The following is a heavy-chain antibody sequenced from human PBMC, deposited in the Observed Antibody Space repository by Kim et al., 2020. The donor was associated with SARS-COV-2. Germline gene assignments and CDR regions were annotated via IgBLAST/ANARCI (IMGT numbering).Heavy chain of an antibody. CDR3: ARGLGPRIGWFDP. CDR1: GFTFSSYA. J-gene: IGHJ5*02. V-gene: IGHV3-30-3*01. CDR2: ISYDGSNK. D-gene: IGHD4-17*01. Sequence: GGSLRLSCAASGFTFSSYAMHWVRQAPGKGLEWVSVISYDGSNKYYADSVKGRFTISRDNSKNTLYLQMNSLRAEDTAVYYCARGLGPRIGWFDPWGQGTLVTVSS.